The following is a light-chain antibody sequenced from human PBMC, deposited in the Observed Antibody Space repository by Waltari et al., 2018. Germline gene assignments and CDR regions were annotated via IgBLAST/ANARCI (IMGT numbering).Light chain of an antibody. CDR2: WSS. CDR3: LQYYNTPQT. J-gene: IGKJ1*01. CDR1: QSVLYSSNNKND. Sequence: DIVMTQSPDSLAVSLGERATNNCKSSQSVLYSSNNKNDLAWFQQRPGQPPKLLIYWSSTRESGVPDRFSASGSGTDFTLTISSLQAEDVAVYYCLQYYNTPQTFGQGTRVEIK. V-gene: IGKV4-1*01.